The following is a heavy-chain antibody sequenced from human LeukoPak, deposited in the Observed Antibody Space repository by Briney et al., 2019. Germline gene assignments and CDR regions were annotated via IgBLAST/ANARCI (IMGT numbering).Heavy chain of an antibody. D-gene: IGHD6-19*01. CDR3: ARVKGYSSGWYGVDWYFDL. CDR1: GFTFSPYW. Sequence: GGSLRLSCAASGFTFSPYWMSWVRQGPGKGLEWVANIKPDGSETHYVDSVKGRFTISRDNAKNTLYLQMNSLRAEDTAVYYCARVKGYSSGWYGVDWYFDLWGRGTLVTVSS. V-gene: IGHV3-7*01. CDR2: IKPDGSET. J-gene: IGHJ2*01.